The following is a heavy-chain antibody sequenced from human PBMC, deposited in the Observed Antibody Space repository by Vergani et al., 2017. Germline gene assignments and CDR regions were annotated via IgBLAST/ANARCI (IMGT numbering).Heavy chain of an antibody. CDR3: ARDSDYYDSSRRVVYNWFDP. V-gene: IGHV3-21*02. CDR1: GFIFSDYN. Sequence: EVQVVQSGGGLVKPGGSLRLTCETSGFIFSDYNLNWVRQAPGSGLEWVASISGRSSYVNYAVSVKGRFTISRDNAKNSLYLQMNSLRAEDTAVYYCARDSDYYDSSRRVVYNWFDPWGQGTLVTVSS. J-gene: IGHJ5*02. D-gene: IGHD3-22*01. CDR2: ISGRSSYV.